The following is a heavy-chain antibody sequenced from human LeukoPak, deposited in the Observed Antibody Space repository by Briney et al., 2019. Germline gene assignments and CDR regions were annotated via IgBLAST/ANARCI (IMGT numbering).Heavy chain of an antibody. J-gene: IGHJ4*02. V-gene: IGHV3-20*04. Sequence: PGGSLRLSCAASGFTFDDYGMSWVRQAPGKGLEWVSGINWNGGSTVYADSVKGRFTISRDNAKNSLYLQMNSLRAEDTALYYCARDRSTYYYDSSGYSYYFDYWGQGTLVTVSS. CDR2: INWNGGST. CDR3: ARDRSTYYYDSSGYSYYFDY. CDR1: GFTFDDYG. D-gene: IGHD3-22*01.